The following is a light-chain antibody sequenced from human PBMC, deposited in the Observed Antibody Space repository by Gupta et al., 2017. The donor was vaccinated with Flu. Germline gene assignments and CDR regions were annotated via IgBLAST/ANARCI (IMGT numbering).Light chain of an antibody. CDR3: TSHTSSSFGR. V-gene: IGLV2-14*01. J-gene: IGLJ2*01. CDR2: DVS. Sequence: QSALTQPASVSGSLGQSITISCTGTSSDIGAYKYVSWYQHHPGKAPKLISYDVSNRPSGVSYRFSASKSGTTALLTISGLQAEDEAYYYCTSHTSSSFGRFGGGTKLTVL. CDR1: SSDIGAYKY.